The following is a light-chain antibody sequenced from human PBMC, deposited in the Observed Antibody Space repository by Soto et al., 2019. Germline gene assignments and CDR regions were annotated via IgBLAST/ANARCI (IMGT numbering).Light chain of an antibody. CDR3: QQYNNWPAWT. V-gene: IGKV3-15*01. Sequence: EIVLTQSPCTLSLSPWERAALSFRASQSVSSNYLAWYQQKPGQAPRLLIYGASTRATGIPARFSGSGSGTEFTLTISSLQSEDFAVYYCQQYNNWPAWTFGQGTKVDIK. CDR1: QSVSSN. J-gene: IGKJ1*01. CDR2: GAS.